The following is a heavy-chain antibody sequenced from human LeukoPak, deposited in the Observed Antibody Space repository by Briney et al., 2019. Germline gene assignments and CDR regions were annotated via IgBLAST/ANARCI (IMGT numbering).Heavy chain of an antibody. CDR2: IIPIFGTA. J-gene: IGHJ4*02. CDR1: GGTFSSYA. V-gene: IGHV1-69*13. CDR3: ARGNGPVDYGDYYDY. Sequence: SVKVSCKASGGTFSSYAISWVRQAPGQGLEWMGGIIPIFGTANYAQKFQGRVTITADESTSTAYMELRSLRSDDTAVYYCARGNGPVDYGDYYDYWGQGTLVTVSS. D-gene: IGHD4-17*01.